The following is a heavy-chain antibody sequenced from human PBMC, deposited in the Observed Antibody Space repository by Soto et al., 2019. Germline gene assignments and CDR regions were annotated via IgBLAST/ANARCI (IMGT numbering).Heavy chain of an antibody. CDR3: AREVGSIWGGMDV. Sequence: QVQLVQSGAEVKKSGASVKVSCKASGYTFTSYYMYWVRQAPGQGLEWMGIINPSGGSTSYAQKFQGRVTMTRDTSTSRVYMELSSLRSEDTAVYYCAREVGSIWGGMDVSGQGTTVTVSS. V-gene: IGHV1-46*01. J-gene: IGHJ6*02. D-gene: IGHD3-16*01. CDR2: INPSGGST. CDR1: GYTFTSYY.